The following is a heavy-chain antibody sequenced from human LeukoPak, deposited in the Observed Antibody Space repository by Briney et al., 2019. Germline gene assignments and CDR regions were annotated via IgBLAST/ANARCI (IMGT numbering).Heavy chain of an antibody. CDR3: ARDCSSTRCQGPVFDN. D-gene: IGHD2-2*01. CDR1: GYTFTSNY. J-gene: IGHJ4*02. V-gene: IGHV1-46*01. CDR2: IHPSGGNT. Sequence: GASVKVSCKASGYTFTSNYMHWVRQAPGQGLEWMGIIHPSGGNTYYAQKFQGRVAMTRDTSTSTVYMELSSLRSEDTAIYYCARDCSSTRCQGPVFDNWGQGTLVTVSS.